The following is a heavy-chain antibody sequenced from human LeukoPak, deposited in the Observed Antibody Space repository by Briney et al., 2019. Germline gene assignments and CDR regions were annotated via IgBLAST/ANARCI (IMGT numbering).Heavy chain of an antibody. Sequence: ASVKVSCKASGYTFTGYYMHWVRQAPGQGLEWMGWINPNSGGTNYAQKFQGRVTMTRDTSISTAYMELSRLRSDDTAVYYCARSADTAIAPGYWGQGTLVTVSS. D-gene: IGHD5-18*01. V-gene: IGHV1-2*02. CDR2: INPNSGGT. CDR1: GYTFTGYY. CDR3: ARSADTAIAPGY. J-gene: IGHJ4*02.